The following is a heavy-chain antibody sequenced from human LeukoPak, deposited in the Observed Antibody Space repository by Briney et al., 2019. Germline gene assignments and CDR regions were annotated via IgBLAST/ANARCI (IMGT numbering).Heavy chain of an antibody. Sequence: PGGSLRLSCAASGFTFDDSAMHWVRRAPGKGLEWVSGITWNSNHIGYADSVKGRFTISRDNAKNSLYLQMNSLRGKDTALYYCAKQLTYGDYPNYDYYGMDVWGQGTTVTVSS. J-gene: IGHJ6*02. V-gene: IGHV3-9*01. CDR2: ITWNSNHI. D-gene: IGHD4-17*01. CDR1: GFTFDDSA. CDR3: AKQLTYGDYPNYDYYGMDV.